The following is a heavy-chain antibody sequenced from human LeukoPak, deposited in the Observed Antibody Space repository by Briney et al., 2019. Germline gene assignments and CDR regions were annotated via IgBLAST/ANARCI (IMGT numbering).Heavy chain of an antibody. D-gene: IGHD3-22*01. CDR3: ARADDSSPTFDY. Sequence: PSETLSLTCTVSGGSISSYYWSWIRQPPGKGLEWIGYIYYSGSTNYNPSLKSRVTISVDTSKNHFSLKLSSVTAADTAVYYCARADDSSPTFDYWGQGTLVTVSS. J-gene: IGHJ4*02. V-gene: IGHV4-59*01. CDR1: GGSISSYY. CDR2: IYYSGST.